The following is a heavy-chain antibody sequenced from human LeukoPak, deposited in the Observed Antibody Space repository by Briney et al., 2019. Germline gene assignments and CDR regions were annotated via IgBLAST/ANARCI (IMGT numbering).Heavy chain of an antibody. V-gene: IGHV4-34*01. J-gene: IGHJ4*02. D-gene: IGHD3-9*01. Sequence: PETLSLTCAVYGGSFSGYYWSWIRQPPGKGLEWIGEISHSGSTNYNPSLKSRVTISVDTSKNQFSLKLSSVTAADTAVYYCARRKRYFDWLPFDYWGQGTLVTVSS. CDR1: GGSFSGYY. CDR3: ARRKRYFDWLPFDY. CDR2: ISHSGST.